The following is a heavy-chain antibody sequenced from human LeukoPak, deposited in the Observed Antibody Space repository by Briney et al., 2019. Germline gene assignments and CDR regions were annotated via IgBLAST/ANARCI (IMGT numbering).Heavy chain of an antibody. V-gene: IGHV4-59*01. CDR2: IYYSGST. CDR3: ARAWDSSSWYGP. J-gene: IGHJ5*02. Sequence: SETLSLTCTVSGGSISSYYWSWIRQPPGKGLEWIGYIYYSGSTNYNPSLKSRVTISVDTSKNQFSLKLSSVTAADTAVYYYARAWDSSSWYGPWGQGTLVTVSS. CDR1: GGSISSYY. D-gene: IGHD6-13*01.